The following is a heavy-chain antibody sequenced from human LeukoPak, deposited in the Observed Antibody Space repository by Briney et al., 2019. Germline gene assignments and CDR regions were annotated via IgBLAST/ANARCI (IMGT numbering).Heavy chain of an antibody. J-gene: IGHJ5*02. CDR1: GGATTSYY. Sequence: PSETLSLTCTVSGGATTSYYWSWIRQTPEKGLEWIGYIYYTGTDHYNPSLRSRVIISIDTAENQVSLRMRSVTAADSATYYCARHDPQTGPNHWGQGALVTVSS. CDR3: ARHDPQTGPNH. D-gene: IGHD3-3*01. CDR2: IYYTGTD. V-gene: IGHV4-59*01.